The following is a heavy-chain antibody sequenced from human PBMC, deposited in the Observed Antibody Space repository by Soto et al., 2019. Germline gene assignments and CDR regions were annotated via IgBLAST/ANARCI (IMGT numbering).Heavy chain of an antibody. CDR2: IGAGDDTT. D-gene: IGHD3-9*01. V-gene: IGHV3-23*01. CDR1: GFTFSSNS. CDR3: VLRAGDY. J-gene: IGHJ4*02. Sequence: EVQLMESGGGVARPGGSLRLSCATSGFTFSSNSMNWVRQVPGKRLEWVSRIGAGDDTTYYTDSVEGRFTISRDDSKGTLYLQMNSLKVEDPAIYFCVLRAGDYWGQGTLVTVSS.